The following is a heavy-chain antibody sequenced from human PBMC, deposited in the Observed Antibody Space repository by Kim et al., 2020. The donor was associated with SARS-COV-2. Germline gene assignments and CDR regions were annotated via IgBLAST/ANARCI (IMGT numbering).Heavy chain of an antibody. CDR2: ISAYNGNT. V-gene: IGHV1-18*01. Sequence: ASVKVSCKASGYTFTSYGISWVRQAPGQGLEWMGWISAYNGNTNYAQKLQGRVTMTTDTSTSTAYMELRSLRSDDTAVYYCARTLVMGYDSSGYPLDYWGQGTLVTVSS. CDR1: GYTFTSYG. D-gene: IGHD3-22*01. J-gene: IGHJ4*02. CDR3: ARTLVMGYDSSGYPLDY.